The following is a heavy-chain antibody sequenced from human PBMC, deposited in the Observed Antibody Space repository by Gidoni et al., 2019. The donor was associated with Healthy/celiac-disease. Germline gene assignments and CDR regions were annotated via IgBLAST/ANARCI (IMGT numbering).Heavy chain of an antibody. V-gene: IGHV3-66*02. Sequence: EVQLVASGGGWVQPGGSLRLSCAASGFPVSSNYMSWVSQAPGKGLELVSVIYSGGSTYYADSVKGRFTISRDNSKNTLYLQMNSLRAEDTAVYYCARDRSKGGYVDYWGQGTLVTVSS. D-gene: IGHD5-12*01. CDR1: GFPVSSNY. CDR3: ARDRSKGGYVDY. J-gene: IGHJ4*02. CDR2: IYSGGST.